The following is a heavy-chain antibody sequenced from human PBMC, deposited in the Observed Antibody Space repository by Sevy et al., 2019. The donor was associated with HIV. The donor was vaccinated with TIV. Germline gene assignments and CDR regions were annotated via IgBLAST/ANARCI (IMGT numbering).Heavy chain of an antibody. D-gene: IGHD6-13*01. CDR1: GFTFNTYW. Sequence: GGSLRLSCVASGFTFNTYWMTWVRQAPGKGLEWVANINTDGSETDYVDSLKGRLTCSRDNAETSLYLHLNSLRVEDTAVYSCARRLWDVVLVPGTPSGEYFDYWGQGTLVTVSS. J-gene: IGHJ4*02. V-gene: IGHV3-7*01. CDR3: ARRLWDVVLVPGTPSGEYFDY. CDR2: INTDGSET.